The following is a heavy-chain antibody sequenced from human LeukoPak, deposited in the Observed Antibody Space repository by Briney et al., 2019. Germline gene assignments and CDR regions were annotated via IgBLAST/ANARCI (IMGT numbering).Heavy chain of an antibody. Sequence: PGGSLRLSCAASGFTFSSYAMSWVRQAPGKGLEWVSGISGSGGSTYYADSVKGRFTISRDNPKNTLYLQMNSLRAEDTAVYYCAKDLYCSSTSCYFFDYWGQGTLVTVSS. D-gene: IGHD2-2*01. V-gene: IGHV3-23*01. J-gene: IGHJ4*02. CDR2: ISGSGGST. CDR3: AKDLYCSSTSCYFFDY. CDR1: GFTFSSYA.